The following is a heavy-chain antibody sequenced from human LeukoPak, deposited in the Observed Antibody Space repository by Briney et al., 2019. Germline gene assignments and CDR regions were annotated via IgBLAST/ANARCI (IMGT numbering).Heavy chain of an antibody. CDR2: INPNSGGT. CDR3: AMGSGYYYGFDY. D-gene: IGHD3-22*01. V-gene: IGHV1-2*02. J-gene: IGHJ4*02. CDR1: GYTFTGYY. Sequence: ASVKVSCKATGYTFTGYYMHWVRQAPGQGLEWMGWINPNSGGTNYAQKFQGRVTMTRDTSISTAYMELSRLRSDDTAVYYCAMGSGYYYGFDYWGQGTLVTVSS.